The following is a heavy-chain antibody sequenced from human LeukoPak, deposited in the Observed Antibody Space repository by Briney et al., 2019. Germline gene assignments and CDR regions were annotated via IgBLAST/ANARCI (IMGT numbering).Heavy chain of an antibody. Sequence: PGGSLRLSCAASGFTFSSYSMNWVRQAPGKGLEWVSSISSSSSYIYYADSVKGRFTISRDNAKNSLYLQMNSLRAEDTAVYYCARVNVDTAMDAFDIWGQGTMVTVSS. J-gene: IGHJ3*02. D-gene: IGHD5-18*01. CDR3: ARVNVDTAMDAFDI. CDR2: ISSSSSYI. V-gene: IGHV3-21*01. CDR1: GFTFSSYS.